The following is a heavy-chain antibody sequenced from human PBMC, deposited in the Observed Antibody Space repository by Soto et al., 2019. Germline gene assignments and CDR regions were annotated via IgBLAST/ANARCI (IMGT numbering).Heavy chain of an antibody. CDR3: ARGPGASGTYHYFFDY. Sequence: SETLSLTCTVSGGSVSSYWWSWIRQPPGKGLEWIGYIYYTGSTNYNPSLKSRVTISLDASKSQLSLKLSSVTAADTAVYYCARGPGASGTYHYFFDYWGPGTLVTVSS. J-gene: IGHJ4*02. V-gene: IGHV4-59*02. D-gene: IGHD3-10*01. CDR2: IYYTGST. CDR1: GGSVSSYW.